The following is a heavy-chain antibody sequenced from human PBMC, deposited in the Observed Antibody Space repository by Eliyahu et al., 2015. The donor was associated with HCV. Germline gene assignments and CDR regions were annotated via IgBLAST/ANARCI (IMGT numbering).Heavy chain of an antibody. CDR2: ISYDGSNK. V-gene: IGHV3-30-3*01. J-gene: IGHJ5*02. D-gene: IGHD3-10*01. CDR1: GFPFSSXA. CDR3: ARDQVKYYGSGSYYNPHNWFDP. Sequence: QVQLVESGGGVVQPGRXLRLSXAAXGFPFSSXALHWXRXAPGKGLGWVAVISYDGSNKYYADSVKGRFTISRDNSKNTLYLQMNSLRAEDTAVYYCARDQVKYYGSGSYYNPHNWFDPWGQGTLVTVSS.